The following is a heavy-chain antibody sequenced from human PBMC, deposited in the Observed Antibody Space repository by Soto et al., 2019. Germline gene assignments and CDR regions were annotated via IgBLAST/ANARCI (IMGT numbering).Heavy chain of an antibody. CDR3: TRPGRIQGLDY. CDR2: IRSEPKNNAT. V-gene: IGHV3-73*01. J-gene: IGHJ4*02. CDR1: GVSFSGSA. D-gene: IGHD2-21*02. Sequence: VGSLRLSCAASGVSFSGSAIHWVRQASGKGLEWVGLIRSEPKNNATAYAASVKGRFSISRDDSKNTAYLQMNSLTTEDTAVYYCTRPGRIQGLDYWGQGILVTVSA.